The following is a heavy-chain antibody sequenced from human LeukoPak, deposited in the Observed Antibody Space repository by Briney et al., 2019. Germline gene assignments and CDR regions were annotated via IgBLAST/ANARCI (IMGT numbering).Heavy chain of an antibody. J-gene: IGHJ5*02. D-gene: IGHD2-2*01. V-gene: IGHV1-18*01. CDR1: GYTFTSYG. CDR3: AREGHCSSTVCYDPYNWFDP. CDR2: ISGYTGNT. Sequence: ASVKVSCKASGYTFTSYGISWVRPAPGQGLEWMGWISGYTGNTNYAQKLQGRVTMTTDTSTSTAYMELRSLRSDDTAVYYCAREGHCSSTVCYDPYNWFDPWGQGTLVTVSS.